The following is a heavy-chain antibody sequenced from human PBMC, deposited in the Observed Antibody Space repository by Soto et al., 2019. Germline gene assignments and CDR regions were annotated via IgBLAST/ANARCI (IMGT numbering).Heavy chain of an antibody. V-gene: IGHV4-34*01. CDR3: ARGPGGYTPSY. CDR2: INHSGST. CDR1: GGSFSGYY. Sequence: SETLSLTCAVYGGSFSGYYWSWIRQPPGKGLEWIGEINHSGSTNYNPSLKSRVTILVDTSKNQFSLKLSSVTAADTAVYYCARGPGGYTPSYWGQGTLVTVSS. J-gene: IGHJ4*02. D-gene: IGHD5-12*01.